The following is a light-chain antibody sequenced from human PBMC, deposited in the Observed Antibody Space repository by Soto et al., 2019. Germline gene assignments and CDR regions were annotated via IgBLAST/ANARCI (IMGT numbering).Light chain of an antibody. CDR1: SSDIGSHDL. CDR3: CSYAGSSTFVV. Sequence: QSALTQPASVSGSPGQSITISCTGTSSDIGSHDLVSWYQQQPGKAPKLVIYEVSKRPSGVPNRFSGSKSGNTASLTISGRQAEDEADYYCCSYAGSSTFVVFGGGTKLTVL. J-gene: IGLJ2*01. CDR2: EVS. V-gene: IGLV2-23*02.